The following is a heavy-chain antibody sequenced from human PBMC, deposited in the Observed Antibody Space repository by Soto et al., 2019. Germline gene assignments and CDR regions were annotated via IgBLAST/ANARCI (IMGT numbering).Heavy chain of an antibody. J-gene: IGHJ6*03. V-gene: IGHV3-72*01. D-gene: IGHD2-15*01. CDR1: GFTFSDHY. CDR2: SRNKDNSYIT. Sequence: GGSLRLSCAASGFTFSDHYMDWVRQAPGKGLEWVGRSRNKDNSYITEYAASVKGRFTISRDDSKNSLYLQMNSLKTEDTAVYYCARAVAYCSGGRCHSGYYFYMDVWGKGTTVTVSS. CDR3: ARAVAYCSGGRCHSGYYFYMDV.